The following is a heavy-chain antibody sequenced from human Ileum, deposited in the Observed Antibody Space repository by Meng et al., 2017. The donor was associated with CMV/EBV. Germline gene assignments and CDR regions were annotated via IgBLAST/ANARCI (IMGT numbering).Heavy chain of an antibody. CDR1: GGSISTYC. CDR2: ICGTGTI. V-gene: IGHV4-4*07. Sequence: QVQLHESGPGLVVPSETLSLICTVSGGSISTYCWNWSRQSSGKRMEWIGRICGTGTIQYNPSFKSRLTLSLDTSKSQFSLRLTSVTATDTAVYFCARRVQEVRERSWENWLTPWGQGILVTVSS. J-gene: IGHJ5*02. D-gene: IGHD3-10*01. CDR3: ARRVQEVRERSWENWLTP.